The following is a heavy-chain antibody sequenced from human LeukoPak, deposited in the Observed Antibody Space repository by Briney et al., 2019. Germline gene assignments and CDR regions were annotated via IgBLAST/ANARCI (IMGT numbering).Heavy chain of an antibody. J-gene: IGHJ6*02. D-gene: IGHD6-13*01. Sequence: AGRSLRLSCAASGFTFSSYAMHWVRQAPGKGLEWVANIKQGGSEKHYVDSVKGRFTISRDDATNSLYLQMNSLRIEDTAVYYCAREGQQSYGMDVWGQGTTVTVSS. CDR1: GFTFSSYA. V-gene: IGHV3-7*05. CDR3: AREGQQSYGMDV. CDR2: IKQGGSEK.